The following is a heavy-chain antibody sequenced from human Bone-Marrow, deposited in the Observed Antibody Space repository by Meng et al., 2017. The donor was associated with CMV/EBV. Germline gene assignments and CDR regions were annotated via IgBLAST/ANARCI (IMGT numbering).Heavy chain of an antibody. J-gene: IGHJ6*02. CDR1: GGSISSSSYY. Sequence: SETLSLTCTVSGGSISSSSYYWGWIRQPPGKGLEWIGYIYYSGSTNYNPSLKSRVTISVDTSKNQFSLKLSSVTAADTAVYYCARDRIVVVPAAGLYYYGMDVWGQGTTVTVSS. CDR3: ARDRIVVVPAAGLYYYGMDV. V-gene: IGHV4-61*01. D-gene: IGHD2-2*01. CDR2: IYYSGST.